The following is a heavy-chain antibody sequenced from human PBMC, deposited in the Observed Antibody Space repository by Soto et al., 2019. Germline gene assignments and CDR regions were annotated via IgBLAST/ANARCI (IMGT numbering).Heavy chain of an antibody. CDR1: GFTFGDYA. CDR2: IRSKAYGGTT. D-gene: IGHD6-6*01. J-gene: IGHJ4*02. V-gene: IGHV3-49*03. Sequence: SLRLSCTASGFTFGDYAMSWFRQAPGKGLEWVGFIRSKAYGGTTEYAASVKGRFTISRDDSKSIAYLPMNSLKTKAPAVYYCIRAYSSACWVVSRQYIDYWGQGTLVTVSS. CDR3: IRAYSSACWVVSRQYIDY.